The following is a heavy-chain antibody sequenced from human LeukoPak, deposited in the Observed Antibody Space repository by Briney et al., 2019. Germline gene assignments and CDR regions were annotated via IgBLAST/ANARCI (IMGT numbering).Heavy chain of an antibody. D-gene: IGHD4-23*01. V-gene: IGHV4-61*02. CDR1: GGSISSGSYY. J-gene: IGHJ4*02. CDR3: AREVVTPYFDY. Sequence: SQTLSLTCTVSGGSISSGSYYWSWIRRPAGKGLEWIGRIYTSGSTNYNPPLKSRVTISVDTSKNQFSLKLSSVTAADTAVYYCAREVVTPYFDYWGQGTLVTVSS. CDR2: IYTSGST.